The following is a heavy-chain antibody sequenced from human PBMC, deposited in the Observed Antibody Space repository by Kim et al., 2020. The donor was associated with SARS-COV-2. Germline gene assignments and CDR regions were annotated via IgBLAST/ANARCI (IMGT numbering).Heavy chain of an antibody. J-gene: IGHJ6*02. V-gene: IGHV4-4*02. CDR1: GGSISSSNW. D-gene: IGHD6-13*01. Sequence: SETLSLTCAVSGGSISSSNWWSWVRQPPGKGLEWIGEIYHSGSTNYNPSLKSRVTISVDKSKNQFSLKLSSVTAADTAVYYCARGRSYSSSWPGDYGMDVWGQGTTVTVSS. CDR2: IYHSGST. CDR3: ARGRSYSSSWPGDYGMDV.